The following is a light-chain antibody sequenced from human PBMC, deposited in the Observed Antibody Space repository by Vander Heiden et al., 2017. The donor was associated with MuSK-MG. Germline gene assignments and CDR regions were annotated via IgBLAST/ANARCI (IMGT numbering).Light chain of an antibody. CDR1: SSNIVAGYD. CDR2: CNS. J-gene: IGLJ1*01. CDR3: QCSDTSLSVYV. V-gene: IGLV1-40*01. Sequence: QSALTQPPSVSGAPGQRVPISCTGSSSNIVAGYDVHWYRQVHGTEANLLIVCNSSRPSGVPDRFLCSKAGADASPVTSGLQAEEEADDYCQCSDTSLSVYVFGIGTKVTVL.